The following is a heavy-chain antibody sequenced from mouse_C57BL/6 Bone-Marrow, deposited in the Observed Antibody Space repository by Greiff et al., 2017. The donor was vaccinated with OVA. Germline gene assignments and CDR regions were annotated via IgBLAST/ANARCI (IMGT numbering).Heavy chain of an antibody. CDR3: TRGYGSSYYAMDY. D-gene: IGHD1-1*01. CDR1: GYTFTSYW. Sequence: VQLKQSGAELARPGASVKMSCKTSGYTFTSYWMHWVKQRPGQGLEWIGAIYPGNSDTSYNQKFKGKAKLTAVTSASTAYMELSSLTNEDSAVYYCTRGYGSSYYAMDYWGQGTSVTVSS. V-gene: IGHV1-5*01. J-gene: IGHJ4*01. CDR2: IYPGNSDT.